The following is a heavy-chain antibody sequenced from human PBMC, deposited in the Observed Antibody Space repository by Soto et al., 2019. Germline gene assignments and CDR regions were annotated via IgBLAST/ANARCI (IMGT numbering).Heavy chain of an antibody. CDR3: ARDRLGIFGVVIIDFDY. D-gene: IGHD3-3*01. CDR1: GYTFTSYG. J-gene: IGHJ4*02. V-gene: IGHV1-18*01. CDR2: ISAYNGNT. Sequence: ASVTVSCKASGYTFTSYGISWVRQAPGQGLEWMGWISAYNGNTNYAQKLQGRVTMTTDTSTSTAYMELRSLRSDDTAVYYCARDRLGIFGVVIIDFDYWGQGTLVTVSS.